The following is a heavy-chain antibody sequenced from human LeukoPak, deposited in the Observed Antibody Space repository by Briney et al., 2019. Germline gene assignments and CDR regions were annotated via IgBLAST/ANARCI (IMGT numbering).Heavy chain of an antibody. CDR2: INCDDGST. Sequence: ASVTVSFKASGYTFTSCWIQWVRQAPGQGLEWMGLINCDDGSTAYAPKFQGRVIMTRDTSTSTAYMDLSSLRSDDTAVYHCARAPRNSSTMLDFWGQGTLVSVSS. D-gene: IGHD6-13*01. CDR3: ARAPRNSSTMLDF. V-gene: IGHV1-46*01. J-gene: IGHJ4*02. CDR1: GYTFTSCW.